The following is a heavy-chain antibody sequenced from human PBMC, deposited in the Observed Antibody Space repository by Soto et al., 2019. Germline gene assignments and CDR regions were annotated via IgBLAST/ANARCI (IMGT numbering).Heavy chain of an antibody. CDR2: IIPIFGTA. V-gene: IGHV1-69*13. D-gene: IGHD3-3*02. CDR3: ARAIRAEGGRPNWFDP. J-gene: IGHJ5*02. Sequence: ASVKVSCKASGGTFSSYAISWVRQAPGQGLEWMGGIIPIFGTANYAQKFQGRVTITADESTSTAYMELSSLRSEDTAVYYCARAIRAEGGRPNWFDPWGQGTLVTVSS. CDR1: GGTFSSYA.